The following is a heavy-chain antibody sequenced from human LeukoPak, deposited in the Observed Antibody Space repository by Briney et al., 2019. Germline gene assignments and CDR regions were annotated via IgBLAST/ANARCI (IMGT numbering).Heavy chain of an antibody. Sequence: SQTLSLTCTVSGGSISSGDYYWSRIRQPPGKGLEWIGYIYYSGSTYYNPSLKSRVTISVDTSKNQFSLKLSSVTAADTAVYYCARSTGGSGSYYPFYYYYYGMDVWGQGTTVTVSS. D-gene: IGHD3-10*01. CDR1: GGSISSGDYY. V-gene: IGHV4-30-4*01. CDR2: IYYSGST. CDR3: ARSTGGSGSYYPFYYYYYGMDV. J-gene: IGHJ6*02.